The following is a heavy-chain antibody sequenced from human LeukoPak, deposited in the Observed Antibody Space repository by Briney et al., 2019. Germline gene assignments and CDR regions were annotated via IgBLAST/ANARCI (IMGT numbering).Heavy chain of an antibody. Sequence: TGGSLRLSCTASGFTFGDYAMSWVRQAPGKGLEWVGFIRSKAYGGTTEYAASVKGRFTISRDDSKSIAYLQMNSLKTEDTAVYYCTRDQGDGYNYIWFDYWGQGTLVTVSS. J-gene: IGHJ4*02. CDR1: GFTFGDYA. CDR3: TRDQGDGYNYIWFDY. V-gene: IGHV3-49*04. CDR2: IRSKAYGGTT. D-gene: IGHD5-24*01.